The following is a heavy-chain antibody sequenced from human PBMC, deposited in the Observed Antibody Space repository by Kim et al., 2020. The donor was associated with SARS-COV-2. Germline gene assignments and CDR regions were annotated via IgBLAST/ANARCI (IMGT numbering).Heavy chain of an antibody. D-gene: IGHD3-22*01. J-gene: IGHJ4*02. CDR1: GYSFTSYW. CDR2: IDPSDSYT. V-gene: IGHV5-10-1*01. Sequence: GESLKISCKGSGYSFTSYWISWVRQMPGKGLEWMGRIDPSDSYTNYSPSFQCHVTISADKSISTAYLQWSSLKASDTAMYYCARHRYYYDSSGYHFDYWGQGTLVTVSS. CDR3: ARHRYYYDSSGYHFDY.